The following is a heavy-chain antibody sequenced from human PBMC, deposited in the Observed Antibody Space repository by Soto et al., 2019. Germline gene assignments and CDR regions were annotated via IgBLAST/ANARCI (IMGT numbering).Heavy chain of an antibody. D-gene: IGHD2-15*01. J-gene: IGHJ4*02. CDR1: GFTFISYW. CDR2: INSDGSST. Sequence: EVQLVESGGGLVQPGGSLRLSCAASGFTFISYWMPWVRQAPGKGLGWVSRINSDGSSTSYADSVKGRFTISRDNAKNTLYLQMNSLRAEDTAVYYCVRTSLVVAAATREDYWGQGTLVTVSS. CDR3: VRTSLVVAAATREDY. V-gene: IGHV3-74*01.